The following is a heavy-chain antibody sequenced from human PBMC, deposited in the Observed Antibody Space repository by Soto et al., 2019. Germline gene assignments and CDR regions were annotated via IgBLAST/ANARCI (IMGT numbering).Heavy chain of an antibody. CDR3: ARGLYYYGMDV. J-gene: IGHJ6*02. CDR1: GYTFASFD. V-gene: IGHV1-8*02. CDR2: MNPNSGNA. Sequence: ASVKVSCKASGYTFASFDINWVRQATGQGLEWMGWMNPNSGNAGYAQKFQGRVTMTRDTSISTAYMELSSLRSEDTAVYYCARGLYYYGMDVWGQGTTVTVSS.